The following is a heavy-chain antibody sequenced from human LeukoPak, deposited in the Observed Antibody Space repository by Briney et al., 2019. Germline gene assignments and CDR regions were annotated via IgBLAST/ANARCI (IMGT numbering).Heavy chain of an antibody. CDR2: ISSSGSTI. D-gene: IGHD3-22*01. CDR3: ARVDYYDSSHTFDY. CDR1: GFTFSDYY. V-gene: IGHV3-11*04. Sequence: PGGSLRLSCAASGFTFSDYYMSWIRQAPGKGLEWVSYISSSGSTIYYADSVKGRFTISRDNAKNSLYLQMNSLRAEDTAVYYCARVDYYDSSHTFDYWGQGTLVTVSS. J-gene: IGHJ4*02.